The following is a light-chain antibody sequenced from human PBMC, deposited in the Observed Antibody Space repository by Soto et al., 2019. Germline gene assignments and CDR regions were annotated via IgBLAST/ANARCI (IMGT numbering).Light chain of an antibody. CDR1: SSDVGGYNF. J-gene: IGLJ2*01. CDR2: EVS. Sequence: QPVLTQPPSASGSPGQSVTISCTGTSSDVGGYNFVSWYQQHPGKAPKLMIYEVSKRPSGVPDRFSGSKSGNTASLTVSGLQAEDEADYYCSSYGGSSNLVFGGGTKLTVL. V-gene: IGLV2-8*01. CDR3: SSYGGSSNLV.